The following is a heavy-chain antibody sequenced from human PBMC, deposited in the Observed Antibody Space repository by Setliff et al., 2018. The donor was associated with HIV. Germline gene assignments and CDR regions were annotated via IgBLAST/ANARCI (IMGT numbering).Heavy chain of an antibody. Sequence: LSLTCTVSGGSIRSSGPGYYWGWVRQAPGGGLEWIGSVYYSGSTYYNPSLKSRVTISLDTSKNQLSLRLTSMPAADTAVYYCARSQPDTIFGVVIFDYWGQGKMVTVSS. V-gene: IGHV4-39*01. D-gene: IGHD3-3*01. CDR3: ARSQPDTIFGVVIFDY. CDR2: VYYSGST. J-gene: IGHJ4*02. CDR1: GGSIRSSGPGYY.